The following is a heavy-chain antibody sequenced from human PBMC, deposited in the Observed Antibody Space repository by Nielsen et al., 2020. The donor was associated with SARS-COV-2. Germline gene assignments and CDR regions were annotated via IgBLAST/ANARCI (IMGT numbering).Heavy chain of an antibody. J-gene: IGHJ4*02. CDR3: AKRSGYTSSWYGDY. D-gene: IGHD6-13*01. CDR1: GFTFSDYY. Sequence: GESLKISCAASGFTFSDYYMSWVRQAPGKGLEWVSSISASTYYADSVKGRFTISRDNSKNTLYLQMNSLRAEDTAVYYCAKRSGYTSSWYGDYWGQGTLVTVSS. V-gene: IGHV3-23*01. CDR2: ISAST.